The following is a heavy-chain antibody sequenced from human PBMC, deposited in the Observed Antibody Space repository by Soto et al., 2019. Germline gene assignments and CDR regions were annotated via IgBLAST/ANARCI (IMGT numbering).Heavy chain of an antibody. CDR2: IVVGSGNT. CDR3: AAGRELTFGRTVYGMDV. D-gene: IGHD4-17*01. Sequence: SVKVSCKASGSTFTSSAVQWVRQARGQRLEWIGWIVVGSGNTNYAQKFQERVTITRDMSTSTAYMELSSLRSEDTAVYYCAAGRELTFGRTVYGMDVWGQGTTVTVSS. V-gene: IGHV1-58*01. J-gene: IGHJ6*02. CDR1: GSTFTSSA.